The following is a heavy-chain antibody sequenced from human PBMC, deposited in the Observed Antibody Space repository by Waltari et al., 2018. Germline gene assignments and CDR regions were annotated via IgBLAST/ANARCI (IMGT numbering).Heavy chain of an antibody. V-gene: IGHV1-8*01. J-gene: IGHJ6*03. Sequence: QVQLVQSGAEVKKPGASVKVSCKAAGYTFTSYDINWVRQATGQGLGWMGWMNPNSGNTGYAQKFQGRVTMTGNTSINTAYMELSSLRSEDTAVYYCARGRKGRGSSRGIYYYYMDVWGKGTTVTVSS. CDR1: GYTFTSYD. CDR3: ARGRKGRGSSRGIYYYYMDV. D-gene: IGHD3-16*01. CDR2: MNPNSGNT.